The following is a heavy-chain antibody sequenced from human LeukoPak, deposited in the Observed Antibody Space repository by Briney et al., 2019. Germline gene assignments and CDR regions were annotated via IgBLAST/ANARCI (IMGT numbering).Heavy chain of an antibody. CDR2: ISSVGTSD. D-gene: IGHD3-22*01. Sequence: GGSLRLSCVASGLTFSSFGMHWVRQAPGKGLEWVALISSVGTSDYYADSLKGRFTISRDNSKNTLCLQMNSLRPEDTAMYYCAKLSYDSSAYHEDYWGQGTLVTVSS. J-gene: IGHJ4*02. V-gene: IGHV3-30*18. CDR1: GLTFSSFG. CDR3: AKLSYDSSAYHEDY.